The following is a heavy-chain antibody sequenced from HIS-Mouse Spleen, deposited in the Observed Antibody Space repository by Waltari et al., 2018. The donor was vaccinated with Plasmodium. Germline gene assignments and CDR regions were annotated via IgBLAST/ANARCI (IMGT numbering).Heavy chain of an antibody. CDR2: IKQDGSEK. Sequence: EVQLVESGGGLVQPGGSLRLSCAASGFTFTSYWMSWVRQAPGKGLEWMANIKQDGSEKDYGDCVMGRFTSSRDNAKNSLYLQRNGLSAEDTAVYYCASSWYWYFDLWGRGTLVTVSS. D-gene: IGHD6-13*01. CDR1: GFTFTSYW. CDR3: ASSWYWYFDL. V-gene: IGHV3-7*01. J-gene: IGHJ2*01.